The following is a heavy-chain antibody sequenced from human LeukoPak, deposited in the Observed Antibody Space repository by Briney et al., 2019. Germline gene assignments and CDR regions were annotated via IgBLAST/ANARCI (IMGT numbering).Heavy chain of an antibody. D-gene: IGHD3-10*01. Sequence: SQTLSLTCDISGDSVSSNSAVWNWIRQSPSRGLEWLGRTYYRSEWYNDYSVSVKSRITINPDTSKNQFSLQLNSVTPEDTAVYYCARGGYYGSGSFYSTQTSVFDYWGQGTLVTVSS. J-gene: IGHJ4*02. CDR1: GDSVSSNSAV. CDR2: TYYRSEWYN. V-gene: IGHV6-1*01. CDR3: ARGGYYGSGSFYSTQTSVFDY.